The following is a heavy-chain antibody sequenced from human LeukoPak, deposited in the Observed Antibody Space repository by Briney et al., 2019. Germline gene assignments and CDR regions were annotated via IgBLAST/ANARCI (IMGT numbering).Heavy chain of an antibody. V-gene: IGHV3-48*03. CDR3: ARSTIPAALYFDY. Sequence: GGSLRLSCAASGFTFRSYEMNWVRQAPGKGLEWVSYISSSGSTIYYPDSVRGRFTVSRDNAKNSLYLQMNSLRAEDTAVYYCARSTIPAALYFDYWGQGTLVTVSS. D-gene: IGHD6-13*01. J-gene: IGHJ4*02. CDR2: ISSSGSTI. CDR1: GFTFRSYE.